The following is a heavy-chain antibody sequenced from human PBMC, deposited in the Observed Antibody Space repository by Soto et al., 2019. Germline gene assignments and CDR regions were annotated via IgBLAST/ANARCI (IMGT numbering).Heavy chain of an antibody. J-gene: IGHJ6*02. CDR3: AREREERRAGYTHRYYYGMDV. D-gene: IGHD5-12*01. V-gene: IGHV3-53*01. CDR1: GFTVSSNY. CDR2: IYSGGST. Sequence: EVQLVESGGGLIQPGGSLRLSCAASGFTVSSNYMSWVRQAPGKGLEWVSVIYSGGSTYYADSVKGRFTISRDNSKNTLYLQMNSLRAEDTAVYYCAREREERRAGYTHRYYYGMDVWGQGTTVTVS.